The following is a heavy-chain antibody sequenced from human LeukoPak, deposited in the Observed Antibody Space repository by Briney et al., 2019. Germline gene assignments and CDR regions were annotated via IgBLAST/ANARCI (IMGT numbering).Heavy chain of an antibody. CDR1: GFTFSSYA. J-gene: IGHJ4*02. CDR2: VQNDGSDK. CDR3: AKERQLEPFDC. D-gene: IGHD1-1*01. Sequence: GGSLRLSCAASGFTFSSYAMHWVRQTPGKGLEWVAFVQNDGSDKFFADSVKGRFTVSRDNSKNTLYLQMNSLRADDTAVYYCAKERQLEPFDCWGQGTLVTVSS. V-gene: IGHV3-30*02.